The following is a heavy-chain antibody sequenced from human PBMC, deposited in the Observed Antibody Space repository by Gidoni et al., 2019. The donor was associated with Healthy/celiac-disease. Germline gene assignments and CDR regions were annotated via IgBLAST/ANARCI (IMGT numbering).Heavy chain of an antibody. J-gene: IGHJ4*02. CDR3: AREGTMVRGVMEW. V-gene: IGHV3-30-3*01. Sequence: DGSNKYYADSVKGRFTISRDNSKNTLYLQMNSLRAEDTAVYYCAREGTMVRGVMEWWGQGTLVTVSS. D-gene: IGHD3-10*01. CDR2: DGSNK.